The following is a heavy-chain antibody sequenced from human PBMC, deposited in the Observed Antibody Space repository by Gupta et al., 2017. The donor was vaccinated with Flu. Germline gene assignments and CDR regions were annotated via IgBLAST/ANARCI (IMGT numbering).Heavy chain of an antibody. J-gene: IGHJ4*02. D-gene: IGHD1-26*01. CDR2: IIPGFGTA. V-gene: IGHV1-69*01. CDR3: ARKGAYSGTYSAY. CDR1: GGTFSSYA. Sequence: QVQLVQSGAEVKKPGSSVKLSCKVSGGTFSSYASNWVRRAPGQGLEWMGGIIPGFGTANYPQKFQGRVTITADESTSTDYMELTRLTSEDTAMYYCARKGAYSGTYSAYWGQGTLVTVSS.